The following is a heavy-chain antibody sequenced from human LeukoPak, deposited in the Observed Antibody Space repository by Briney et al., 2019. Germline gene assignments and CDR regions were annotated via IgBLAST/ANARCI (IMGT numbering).Heavy chain of an antibody. Sequence: GASVKVSCKASGYTFTSYGISWVRQAPGQGLEWMGWISAYNGNTNYAQKFQGRVTMTRDTSISTAYMELSRLRSDDTAVYYCARDHFGVWFGESHGFDYWGQGTLVTVSS. CDR1: GYTFTSYG. D-gene: IGHD3-10*01. J-gene: IGHJ4*02. CDR3: ARDHFGVWFGESHGFDY. V-gene: IGHV1-18*01. CDR2: ISAYNGNT.